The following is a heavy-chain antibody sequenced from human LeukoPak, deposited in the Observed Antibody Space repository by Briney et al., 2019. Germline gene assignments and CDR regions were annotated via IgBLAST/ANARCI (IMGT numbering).Heavy chain of an antibody. CDR2: ILNDGNNK. V-gene: IGHV3-30*02. Sequence: GGSLRLACAAAGFTFSTYGMHWVRQAPGMGLEWVAFILNDGNNKYHADSVKGRFTISRDNSKNTLYRQMNSLRAEDTALYYCAKDSPRNCFDYWGQGTLVTVSS. CDR1: GFTFSTYG. J-gene: IGHJ4*02. CDR3: AKDSPRNCFDY.